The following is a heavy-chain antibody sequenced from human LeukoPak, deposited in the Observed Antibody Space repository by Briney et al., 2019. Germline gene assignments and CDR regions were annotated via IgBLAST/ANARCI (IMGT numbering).Heavy chain of an antibody. D-gene: IGHD3-10*01. Sequence: SETLSLTCTVSGGSISSYYWSWIRQPPGKGLEWIGYIYYSGSTNYNPSLKSRVTISVDTSKNQFSLKLSSVTAADTAVYYCARSITMVRGERGWCDPWRQGTLVSVSS. CDR1: GGSISSYY. CDR3: ARSITMVRGERGWCDP. J-gene: IGHJ5*02. V-gene: IGHV4-59*08. CDR2: IYYSGST.